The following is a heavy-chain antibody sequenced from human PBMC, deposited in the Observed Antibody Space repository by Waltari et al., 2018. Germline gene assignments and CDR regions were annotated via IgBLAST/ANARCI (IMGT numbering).Heavy chain of an antibody. CDR2: IKSDGSGT. CDR3: ARARITMGRGPILDY. D-gene: IGHD3-10*01. J-gene: IGHJ4*02. CDR1: GFTFSNYW. V-gene: IGHV3-74*01. Sequence: EVQFLESGGGLVQPGGSLRLSCAASGFTFSNYWMHWVSQAPGKGLVWVSRIKSDGSGTSYADYGKGRFTISRDNAKTSLYLQMNSLRSEDTAVYYCARARITMGRGPILDYWGQGTLVTVSS.